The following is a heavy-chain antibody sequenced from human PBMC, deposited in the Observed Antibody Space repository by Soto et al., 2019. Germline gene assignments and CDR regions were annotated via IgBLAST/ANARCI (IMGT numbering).Heavy chain of an antibody. CDR2: ISGSGGNT. CDR1: GFTFTNYA. CDR3: AKGLRFKYYSTCPIDYFDY. V-gene: IGHV3-23*01. D-gene: IGHD3-10*01. Sequence: EVQVLESGGGLVQPGGSLRLSCAASGFTFTNYAMNWVRQAPGKGLEWVSAISGSGGNTYYADSVRGRFTISRDNSKNTLHLQMNSLRDDDTAVYYCAKGLRFKYYSTCPIDYFDYWGHGTLVTASS. J-gene: IGHJ4*01.